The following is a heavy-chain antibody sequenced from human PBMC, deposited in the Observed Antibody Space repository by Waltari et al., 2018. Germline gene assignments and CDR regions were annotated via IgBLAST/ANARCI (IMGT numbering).Heavy chain of an antibody. V-gene: IGHV4-4*07. D-gene: IGHD3-3*01. CDR3: ARGGAYYDFWSGYSPWNYYYMDV. CDR1: GGSISSYY. Sequence: QVQLQESGPGLVKPSETLSLTCTVSGGSISSYYWSWIRQPAGKGPAWCGRIYTSESTNYNPSLKSRVTMSVDTSKNQFSLKLSSVTAADTAVYYCARGGAYYDFWSGYSPWNYYYMDVWGKGTTVTVSS. CDR2: IYTSEST. J-gene: IGHJ6*03.